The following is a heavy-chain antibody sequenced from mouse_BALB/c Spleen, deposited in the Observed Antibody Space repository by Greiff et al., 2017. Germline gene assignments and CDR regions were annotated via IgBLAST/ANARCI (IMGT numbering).Heavy chain of an antibody. D-gene: IGHD2-4*01. V-gene: IGHV5-6-3*01. CDR3: ARGRDYDYDGFAY. Sequence: EVKLQESGGGLVQPGGSLKLSCAASGFTFSSYGMSWVRQTPDKRLELVATINSNGGSTYYPDSVKGRFTISRDNAKNTLYLQMSSLKSEDTAMYYCARGRDYDYDGFAYWGQGTLVTVSA. CDR2: INSNGGST. J-gene: IGHJ3*01. CDR1: GFTFSSYG.